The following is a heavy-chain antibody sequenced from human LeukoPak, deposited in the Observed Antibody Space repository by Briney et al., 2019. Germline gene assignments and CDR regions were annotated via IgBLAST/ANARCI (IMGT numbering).Heavy chain of an antibody. J-gene: IGHJ6*03. V-gene: IGHV3-23*01. D-gene: IGHD1-1*01. CDR2: ISGSGGST. Sequence: PGGSLRLSCAASGFTFSSYAMSWVRQAPGKGLEWVSAISGSGGSTYYADSVKDRFTISRDNSKNTLYLQMNSLRAEDTAVYYCAKDGYDYYYYYMDVWGKGTTVTVSS. CDR3: AKDGYDYYYYYMDV. CDR1: GFTFSSYA.